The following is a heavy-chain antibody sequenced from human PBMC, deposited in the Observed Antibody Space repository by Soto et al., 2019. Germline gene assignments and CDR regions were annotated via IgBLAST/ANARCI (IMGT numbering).Heavy chain of an antibody. Sequence: SETLSLTCIVSGESISSSSYYWGWFRQLPGKGLEWIGSIYYSGRNYYNPSFKSRVTISIDTSKNQFSLKLSSVTATDTAVYYCARQRTTVVTQAYFDHWGQGALVTVSS. CDR2: IYYSGRN. CDR1: GESISSSSYY. CDR3: ARQRTTVVTQAYFDH. V-gene: IGHV4-39*01. D-gene: IGHD2-21*02. J-gene: IGHJ4*02.